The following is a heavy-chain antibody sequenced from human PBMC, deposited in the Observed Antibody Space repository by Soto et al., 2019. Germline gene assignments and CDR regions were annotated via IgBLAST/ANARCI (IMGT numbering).Heavy chain of an antibody. J-gene: IGHJ4*02. CDR2: INQGGSEK. V-gene: IGHV3-7*01. D-gene: IGHD4-17*01. CDR1: GFTFNSYW. CDR3: ARHDHSDYAQSDFDL. Sequence: PGGSLRLSCAASGFTFNSYWMTWVRQAPGKGLEWVATINQGGSEKRYVDSVRGRFTISRDNVYNSLFLQMGYLRPEDTAFYYCARHDHSDYAQSDFDLWGLGTLVTVSS.